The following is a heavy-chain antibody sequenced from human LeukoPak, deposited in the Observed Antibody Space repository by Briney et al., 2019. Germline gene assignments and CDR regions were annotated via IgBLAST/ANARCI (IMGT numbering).Heavy chain of an antibody. CDR1: GFTFSTYS. CDR3: AREPTAMIL. V-gene: IGHV3-21*01. Sequence: PGGSLRLSCAASGFTFSTYSMNWVRQTPGKGLEWVSSISSTSTYIYYADSVKGRFTISRDNAKNSLYLQMNSLRAEDTAVYYCAREPTAMILWGQGTLVTVSS. CDR2: ISSTSTYI. D-gene: IGHD5-18*01. J-gene: IGHJ4*02.